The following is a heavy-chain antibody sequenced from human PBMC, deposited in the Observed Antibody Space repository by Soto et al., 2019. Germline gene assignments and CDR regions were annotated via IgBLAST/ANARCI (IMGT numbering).Heavy chain of an antibody. Sequence: GGSLSLSCAASGFTFRSYAMSWVRQAPGKGLEWVSYISGSGGNTFYADSVKGRFTISRDNSKNTLYLQMNSLRAEDTAVYYCAKESAAAPGCFDYWGQGTLVTVSS. V-gene: IGHV3-23*01. CDR1: GFTFRSYA. J-gene: IGHJ4*02. CDR3: AKESAAAPGCFDY. D-gene: IGHD6-13*01. CDR2: ISGSGGNT.